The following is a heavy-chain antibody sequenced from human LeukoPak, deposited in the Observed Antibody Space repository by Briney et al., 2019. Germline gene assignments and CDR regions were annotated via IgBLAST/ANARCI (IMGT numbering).Heavy chain of an antibody. Sequence: ASVKVSCKASGYTFSDYYIHWVRQAAGQGLEWMGRINPNSGGTSFAQKFQGRVTMTRDTSISTAYMELSRLRSDDTAVYYCARENGDYSSNYFDYWGQGTLVTGSS. V-gene: IGHV1-2*06. CDR3: ARENGDYSSNYFDY. CDR1: GYTFSDYY. J-gene: IGHJ4*02. D-gene: IGHD4-17*01. CDR2: INPNSGGT.